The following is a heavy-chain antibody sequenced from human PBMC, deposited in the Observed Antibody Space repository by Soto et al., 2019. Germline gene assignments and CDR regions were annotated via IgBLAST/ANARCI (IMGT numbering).Heavy chain of an antibody. CDR2: INPNSGGT. CDR1: GYTFTGYY. Sequence: QVQLVQSGAEVKKPGASVKVSCKASGYTFTGYYMHWVRQAPGQGLEWMGWINPNSGGTNYAQKFQGRVTMTRDTSISTAYMELSRLRSDDTAVYYCARRRVVRIAVFVFVPWGQGTLVTVSS. CDR3: ARRRVVRIAVFVFVP. D-gene: IGHD6-19*01. J-gene: IGHJ5*02. V-gene: IGHV1-2*02.